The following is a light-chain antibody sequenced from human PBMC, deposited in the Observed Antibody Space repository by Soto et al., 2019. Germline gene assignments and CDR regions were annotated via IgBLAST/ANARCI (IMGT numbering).Light chain of an antibody. J-gene: IGLJ1*01. V-gene: IGLV1-40*01. CDR1: SSNIGAGYD. CDR3: QSYDSSLSGSKV. CDR2: GNS. Sequence: QSVLTQPPSVSGAPGQRVTISCTGSSSNIGAGYDVHWYQQLPGKAPKLLIYGNSNRPSGVPDRFSGSKSGTSASLAITWLQAEDEADYYCQSYDSSLSGSKVFGTGTKLTVL.